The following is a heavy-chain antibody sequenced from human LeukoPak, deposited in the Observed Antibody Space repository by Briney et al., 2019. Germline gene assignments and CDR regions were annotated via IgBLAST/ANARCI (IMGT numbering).Heavy chain of an antibody. V-gene: IGHV3-30-3*01. D-gene: IGHD2-15*01. CDR3: ARSGCSGGSCYYYYGMDI. Sequence: GGSLRLSCAASGVTFRSYAMYGVRPALGKGREWGAVISYDGSNKSYADSVKGRFTISRDNSKNTLYLQMNSQRAEDTAVYYCARSGCSGGSCYYYYGMDIWGQGTTVTVSS. CDR1: GVTFRSYA. J-gene: IGHJ6*02. CDR2: ISYDGSNK.